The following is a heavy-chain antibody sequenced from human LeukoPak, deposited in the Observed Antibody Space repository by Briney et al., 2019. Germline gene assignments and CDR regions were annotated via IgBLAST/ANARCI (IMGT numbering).Heavy chain of an antibody. CDR1: GFTFSSYA. J-gene: IGHJ3*02. CDR2: ISYDGSNK. Sequence: PGGSLRLSCAASGFTFSSYAMHWVRQAPGKGLEWVAVISYDGSNKYYADSVKGRFTISRDNSKNTLYLQMNSLRAEDTAVYYCARSGGRSYDAFDIWGQGTMVTVSS. V-gene: IGHV3-30-3*01. CDR3: ARSGGRSYDAFDI. D-gene: IGHD3-10*01.